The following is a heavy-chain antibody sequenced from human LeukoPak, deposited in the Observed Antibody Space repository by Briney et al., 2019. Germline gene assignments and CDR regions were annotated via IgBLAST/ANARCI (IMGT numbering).Heavy chain of an antibody. Sequence: ASVKVSCKASGYTFTGYYMHWVRQAPGQGLEWMGWINPNSGGTNYAQKFQGRVTMTRDTSISTAYMGLSRLRSDDTAVYYCARDGSDFWSGYPVEGAFDIWGQGTMVTVSS. D-gene: IGHD3-3*01. V-gene: IGHV1-2*02. CDR2: INPNSGGT. J-gene: IGHJ3*02. CDR3: ARDGSDFWSGYPVEGAFDI. CDR1: GYTFTGYY.